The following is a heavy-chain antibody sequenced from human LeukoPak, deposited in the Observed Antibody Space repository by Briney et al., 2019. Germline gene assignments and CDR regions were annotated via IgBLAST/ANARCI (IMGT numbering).Heavy chain of an antibody. CDR1: GFTFNSYA. Sequence: GGSLRLSCAASGFTFNSYAMNWDRQAPGKGLEWVSAISGSGGSTYYVDSVRGRFTISRDSPKNTLYLQMNGLRAEDTAVYYCAKDRRSSDWSPDCWGQGTLVTVSS. D-gene: IGHD6-19*01. CDR3: AKDRRSSDWSPDC. V-gene: IGHV3-23*01. CDR2: ISGSGGST. J-gene: IGHJ4*02.